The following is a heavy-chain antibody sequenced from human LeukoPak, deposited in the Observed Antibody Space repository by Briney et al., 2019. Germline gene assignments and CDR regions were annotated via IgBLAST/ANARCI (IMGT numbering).Heavy chain of an antibody. J-gene: IGHJ4*02. D-gene: IGHD1-26*01. V-gene: IGHV4-30-4*08. CDR2: IYYSGST. CDR3: ARAHAPLVGATFDY. CDR1: GGSISSGDYY. Sequence: PSQTLSLTXTVSGGSISSGDYYWSWIRQPPGKGLERIGYIYYSGSTYYNPSLKSRVTISVDTSKNQFSLKLSSVAAADTAVYYCARAHAPLVGATFDYWGQGTLVTVSS.